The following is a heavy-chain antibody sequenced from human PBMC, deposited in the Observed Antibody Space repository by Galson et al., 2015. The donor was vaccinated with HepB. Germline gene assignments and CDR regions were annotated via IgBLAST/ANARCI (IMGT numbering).Heavy chain of an antibody. V-gene: IGHV1-18*04. J-gene: IGHJ4*02. CDR1: GYTFTSYG. CDR2: ISAYNGNT. Sequence: SVKVSCKASGYTFTSYGISWVRQAPGQGLEWMGWISAYNGNTNYAQKLQGRVTMTTDTSTSTAYMELRSLRSDDTAVYYCARDPGGFLEWLLTFDYWGQGTLVTVSS. CDR3: ARDPGGFLEWLLTFDY. D-gene: IGHD3-3*01.